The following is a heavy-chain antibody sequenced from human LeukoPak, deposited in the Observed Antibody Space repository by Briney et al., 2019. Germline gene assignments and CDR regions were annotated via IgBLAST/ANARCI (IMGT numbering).Heavy chain of an antibody. Sequence: GGSLRLSCAASGFTFSSYGMHWVRQAPGKGLEWVAVIWYDGSNKYYADSVKGRFTISSDNSKNTLYLQMNSLGAEDTAVYYCARSHVVINPFDYWGQGTLVTVSS. D-gene: IGHD2-21*01. J-gene: IGHJ4*02. CDR2: IWYDGSNK. CDR3: ARSHVVINPFDY. V-gene: IGHV3-33*01. CDR1: GFTFSSYG.